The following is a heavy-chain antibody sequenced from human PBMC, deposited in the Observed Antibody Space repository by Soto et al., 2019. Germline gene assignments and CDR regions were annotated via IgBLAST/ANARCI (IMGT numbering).Heavy chain of an antibody. V-gene: IGHV4-30-2*01. J-gene: IGHJ4*02. CDR1: GGSISGGGYS. Sequence: ASEPLSLTCAVSGGSISGGGYSWSWVRQPPGKGLEWIGYVYHSGSTYYNPSLKSRVPISVDTSKNQFSLKLSSVTAADTAVYYCARAYGGYVFDYWGQGTLVTVSS. D-gene: IGHD4-17*01. CDR3: ARAYGGYVFDY. CDR2: VYHSGST.